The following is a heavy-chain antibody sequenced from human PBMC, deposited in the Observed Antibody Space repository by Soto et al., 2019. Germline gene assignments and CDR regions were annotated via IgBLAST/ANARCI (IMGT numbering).Heavy chain of an antibody. CDR1: GFSLRTSGVG. J-gene: IGHJ5*01. CDR3: ARYGDYTRRWLDS. V-gene: IGHV2-5*02. CDR2: IYWDDDK. D-gene: IGHD4-17*01. Sequence: SRPTLVNPTQTLTLTCTFSGFSLRTSGVGVGWVRQPPRKALQLLALIYWDDDKRYRPSLKSRLTITKDTSKNQVVLTITNMDPVDTATYFCARYGDYTRRWLDSWDQRTLVTVS.